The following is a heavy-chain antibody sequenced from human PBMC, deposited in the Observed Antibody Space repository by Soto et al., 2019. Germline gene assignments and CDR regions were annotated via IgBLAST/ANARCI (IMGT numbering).Heavy chain of an antibody. Sequence: EVQLLESGGGLVEPGGSLRLSCAASGFTFSTYAMSWVRLAPGKGLELVSIISVSGGYKYYADSMKGRFTIARDNSKSTLYLQMDSLRLEDTAIYYCAKGLMKRGAATYYNLPPGVWGKGPTVTVSS. CDR2: ISVSGGYK. CDR3: AKGLMKRGAATYYNLPPGV. D-gene: IGHD3-10*01. CDR1: GFTFSTYA. V-gene: IGHV3-23*01. J-gene: IGHJ6*04.